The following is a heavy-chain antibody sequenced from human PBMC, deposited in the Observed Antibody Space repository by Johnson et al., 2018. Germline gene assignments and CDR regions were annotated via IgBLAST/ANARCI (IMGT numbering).Heavy chain of an antibody. D-gene: IGHD2-8*02. CDR1: GFSFSNYV. V-gene: IGHV3-23*04. CDR2: ISGSAFNT. CDR3: AKGVESGYPWWDA. Sequence: EVQLVESGGGLVQRGGSLRLSCAASGFSFSNYVMTWVRQAPGKGLEWVSGISGSAFNTYYADSVKGRFTISRDNSKNTLYLQMNSLRAEDTALYYCAKGVESGYPWWDAWGQGTAVTVSS. J-gene: IGHJ6*02.